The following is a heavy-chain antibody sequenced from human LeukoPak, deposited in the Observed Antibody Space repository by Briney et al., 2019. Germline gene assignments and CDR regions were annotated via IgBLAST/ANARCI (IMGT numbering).Heavy chain of an antibody. D-gene: IGHD4-17*01. V-gene: IGHV3-73*01. J-gene: IGHJ3*02. CDR3: TRTYDYGDYFAFDI. CDR1: GFTFSGSA. CDR2: IRSKPNSYAT. Sequence: PGGSLKLSCAASGFTFSGSAMHWVRQASGKGLEWVGRIRSKPNSYATAYAASVKGRFTISRDDSKNTAYLRMNSLKTEDTAVYYCTRTYDYGDYFAFDIWGQGTMVTVSS.